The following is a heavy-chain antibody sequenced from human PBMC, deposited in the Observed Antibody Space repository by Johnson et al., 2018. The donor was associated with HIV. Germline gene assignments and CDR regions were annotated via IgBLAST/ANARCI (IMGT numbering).Heavy chain of an antibody. D-gene: IGHD6-6*01. CDR2: ISYDGSNK. CDR3: ARGGSIAARREAFDI. CDR1: GFTFSGHG. Sequence: QVQLVESGGGMVQPGGSLRLSCAASGFTFSGHGIHWVRQAPGKGLEWVAVISYDGSNKYYADSVKGRFTISRDNSKNTLYLQMNSLRAEDTAVYYCARGGSIAARREAFDIWGQGTMVTVSS. J-gene: IGHJ3*02. V-gene: IGHV3-30*19.